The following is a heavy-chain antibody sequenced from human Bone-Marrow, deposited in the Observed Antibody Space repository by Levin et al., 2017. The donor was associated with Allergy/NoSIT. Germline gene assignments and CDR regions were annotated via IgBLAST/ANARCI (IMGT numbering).Heavy chain of an antibody. Sequence: ETLSLTCAASGFTFSNYWMQWVRQAPGKGLVWVSRVNGDGSSTSYADSVKGRFTISRDNTKNTLYLQMNSLGAEDTAVYYCARGYSGNYRIDYWGQGTLVTVSS. J-gene: IGHJ4*02. CDR2: VNGDGSST. D-gene: IGHD1-26*01. CDR3: ARGYSGNYRIDY. CDR1: GFTFSNYW. V-gene: IGHV3-74*01.